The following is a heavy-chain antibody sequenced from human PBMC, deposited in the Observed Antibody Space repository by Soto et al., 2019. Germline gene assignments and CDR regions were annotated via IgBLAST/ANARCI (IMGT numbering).Heavy chain of an antibody. V-gene: IGHV4-34*01. CDR3: ARNRGYSYGPVGSSFDY. J-gene: IGHJ4*02. CDR1: GGSFSGYY. D-gene: IGHD5-18*01. Sequence: SETLSLTCAVYGGSFSGYYWSWIRQPPGKGLEWIGEINHSGSTNYNPSLKSRVTISVDTSKNELSLRLSSVTAADTAVYYCARNRGYSYGPVGSSFDYWGQGTLVTVS. CDR2: INHSGST.